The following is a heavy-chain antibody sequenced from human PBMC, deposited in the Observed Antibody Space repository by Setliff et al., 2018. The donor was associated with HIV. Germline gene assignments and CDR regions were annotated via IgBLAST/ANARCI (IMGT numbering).Heavy chain of an antibody. CDR2: IYNRGSA. D-gene: IGHD3-10*01. V-gene: IGHV4-39*01. Sequence: SETLSLTCTVSGVSISSGSYYWSWIRQDPGKGLEWIGYIYNRGSAYYNPSLKSRVTISVDTSKSQFSLKLSSVTAADTAIYYCARQAFSINMVRGIVSPHFYYYMDVWGKGTTVTVSS. J-gene: IGHJ6*03. CDR3: ARQAFSINMVRGIVSPHFYYYMDV. CDR1: GVSISSGSYY.